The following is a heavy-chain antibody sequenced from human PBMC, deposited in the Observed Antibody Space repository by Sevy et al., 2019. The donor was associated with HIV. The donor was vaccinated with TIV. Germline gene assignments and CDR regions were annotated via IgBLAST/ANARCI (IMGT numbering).Heavy chain of an antibody. CDR3: ARKYDSSGYFDY. Sequence: GGSLRLACAASGFTFSNYAMNWVRRAPGKGLEWVSGISGSGGSGDKTNYADSVKGRFTISRDDSKNSLYLQLNSLRAEDTAIYYCARKYDSSGYFDYWDQGTLVTVSS. D-gene: IGHD3-22*01. CDR1: GFTFSNYA. CDR2: ISGSGGSGDKT. V-gene: IGHV3-23*01. J-gene: IGHJ4*02.